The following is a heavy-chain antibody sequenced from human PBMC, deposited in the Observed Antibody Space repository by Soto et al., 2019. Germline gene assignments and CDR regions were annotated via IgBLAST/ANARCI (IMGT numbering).Heavy chain of an antibody. Sequence: PGGSLRLSCAASGFTFSNYGMGWVRQAPGKGLEWVSAIGGSGVSTYYADYVKGRFNISRDNSRNTLYLEMKSPRVDDKAVYYCAKEGGFRRPFEYWGQGSLVTVSSGMPPDTVLYYCASRIEVAGRPRYYLDYWAQGTLVTVSS. CDR3: AKEGGFRRPFEYWGQGSLVTVSSGMPPDTVLYYCASRIEVAGRPRYYLDY. CDR2: IGGSGVST. D-gene: IGHD6-19*01. V-gene: IGHV3-23*01. CDR1: GFTFSNYG. J-gene: IGHJ4*02.